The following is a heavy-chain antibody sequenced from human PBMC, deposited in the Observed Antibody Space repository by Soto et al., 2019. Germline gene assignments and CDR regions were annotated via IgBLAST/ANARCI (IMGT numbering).Heavy chain of an antibody. V-gene: IGHV4-30-4*01. CDR1: GGSMSRSDYY. Sequence: SETLSLTCTVSGGSMSRSDYYWTWVRQPPGKGLEWIGYIYYSGATSYTPSLKSRVTISVDMSKNQFSLNLTSVTAADTAVYFCARGRPNYYFYGLDVWGQGTTVTVSS. CDR2: IYYSGAT. J-gene: IGHJ6*02. CDR3: ARGRPNYYFYGLDV.